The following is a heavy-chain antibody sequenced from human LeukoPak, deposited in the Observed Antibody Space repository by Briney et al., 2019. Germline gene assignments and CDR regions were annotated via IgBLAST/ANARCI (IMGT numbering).Heavy chain of an antibody. CDR1: GITLSNYG. CDR2: ISGSGGST. J-gene: IGHJ4*02. V-gene: IGHV3-23*01. CDR3: AKDISDIVLMVYAM. D-gene: IGHD2-8*01. Sequence: GGSLRLSCAVSGITLSNYGVSWVRQAPGKGLEWVAGISGSGGSTNYADSVKGRFTISRDNAKNSLYLQMNSLRAEDTALYYCAKDISDIVLMVYAMWGQGTLVTVS.